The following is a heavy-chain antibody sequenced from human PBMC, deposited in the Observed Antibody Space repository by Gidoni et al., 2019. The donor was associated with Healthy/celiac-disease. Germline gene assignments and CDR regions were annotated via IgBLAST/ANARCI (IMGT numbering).Heavy chain of an antibody. D-gene: IGHD6-19*01. Sequence: QVQLVESGGGVVQPGRSLRLSCAASGFTFSSYGMHWVRQAPGKGLEWVAVIWYDGSNKYYADSVKGRFTISRDNSKNTLYLQMNSLRAEDTAVYYCARDRRQSSGTADYWGQGTLVTVSS. CDR2: IWYDGSNK. J-gene: IGHJ4*02. CDR1: GFTFSSYG. CDR3: ARDRRQSSGTADY. V-gene: IGHV3-33*01.